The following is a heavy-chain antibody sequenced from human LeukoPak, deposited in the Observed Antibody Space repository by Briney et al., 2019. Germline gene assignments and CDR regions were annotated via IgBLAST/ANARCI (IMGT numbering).Heavy chain of an antibody. Sequence: APVKVSCKASGYTFTGYYMHWVRQAPGQGLEWMGWINPNSGGTNYAQKFQGRVTMTRDTSISTAYMELSRLRSDDTAVYYCARDDIMWYYYDSSGYFGWFDPWGQGTLVTVSS. V-gene: IGHV1-2*02. CDR1: GYTFTGYY. CDR2: INPNSGGT. J-gene: IGHJ5*02. CDR3: ARDDIMWYYYDSSGYFGWFDP. D-gene: IGHD3-22*01.